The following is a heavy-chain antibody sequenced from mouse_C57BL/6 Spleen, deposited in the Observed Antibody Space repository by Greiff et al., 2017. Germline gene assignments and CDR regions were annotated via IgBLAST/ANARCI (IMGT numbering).Heavy chain of an antibody. CDR3: ARDDYDGAY. J-gene: IGHJ3*01. V-gene: IGHV5-6*01. CDR2: ISSGGSYT. Sequence: EVQGVESGGDLVKPGGSLKLSCAASGFTFSSYGMSWVRQTPDKRLEWVATISSGGSYTYYPDSVKGRFTISRDNAKNTLYLQMSSLKSEDTAMXYCARDDYDGAYWGQGTLVTVSA. D-gene: IGHD2-4*01. CDR1: GFTFSSYG.